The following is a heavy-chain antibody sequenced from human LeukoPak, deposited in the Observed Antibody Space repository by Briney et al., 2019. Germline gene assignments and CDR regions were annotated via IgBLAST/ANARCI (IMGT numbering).Heavy chain of an antibody. CDR3: ARDPNYYDSSGYSD. J-gene: IGHJ4*02. CDR2: IYTSGST. CDR1: GGSISSYY. Sequence: SETLSLTCTVSGGSISSYYWSWIRRPAGKGLEWIGRIYTSGSTNYNPSLKSRVTMSVDTSKNQFSLKLSSVTAADTAVCYCARDPNYYDSSGYSDWGQGTLVTVSS. V-gene: IGHV4-4*07. D-gene: IGHD3-22*01.